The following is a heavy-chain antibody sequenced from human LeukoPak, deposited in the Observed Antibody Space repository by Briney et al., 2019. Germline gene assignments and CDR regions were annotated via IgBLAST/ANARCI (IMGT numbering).Heavy chain of an antibody. Sequence: ASVKVSCKASGYTFTSYYMHWARQAPGQGLEWMGIINPSGGSTSYAQKFQGRVTMTRDTSTSTVYMELSSLRSEDTAVYYCARVGRWLQSLNYWGQGTLATVSS. CDR2: INPSGGST. D-gene: IGHD5-24*01. CDR3: ARVGRWLQSLNY. J-gene: IGHJ4*02. V-gene: IGHV1-46*01. CDR1: GYTFTSYY.